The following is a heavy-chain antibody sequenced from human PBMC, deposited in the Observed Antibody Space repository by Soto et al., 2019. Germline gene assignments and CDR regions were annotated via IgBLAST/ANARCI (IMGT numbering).Heavy chain of an antibody. D-gene: IGHD6-19*01. V-gene: IGHV4-39*01. CDR1: GGSISINSFY. CDR3: ARLKSLNIAVAGTRYFFDF. Sequence: QLQLQESGPGLVKPSETLSLTCTVSGGSISINSFYWGWIRQPPGKGLEWIGSISYSGRTYYNPSLKSRVTISVDTSKNQFSLKLSSVTAADTAVYYCARLKSLNIAVAGTRYFFDFWGQGTLVTVSS. CDR2: ISYSGRT. J-gene: IGHJ4*02.